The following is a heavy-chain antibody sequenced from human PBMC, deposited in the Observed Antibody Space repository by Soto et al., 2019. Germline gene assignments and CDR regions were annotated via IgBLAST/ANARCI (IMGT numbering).Heavy chain of an antibody. D-gene: IGHD4-4*01. CDR2: ISYDGSNK. CDR3: AKDLQGVDY. Sequence: QVQLVESGGGVVQPGRSLRLSCAASGFTFSSYGMHWVRQAPGKGLEWVAVISYDGSNKYYADSVKGRFTISRDNSKNTLYLQMNSLRAEDTAVYYCAKDLQGVDYCGQGTLVTVSS. V-gene: IGHV3-30*18. CDR1: GFTFSSYG. J-gene: IGHJ4*02.